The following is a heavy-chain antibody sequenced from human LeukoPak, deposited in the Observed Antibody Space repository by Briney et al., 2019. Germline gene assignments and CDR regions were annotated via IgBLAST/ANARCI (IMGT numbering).Heavy chain of an antibody. CDR2: IIPIFGTA. Sequence: SVKVSCKASGGTFSSYAISWVLQAPGQGLEWMGGIIPIFGTANYAQKFQGRVTITADESTSTAYMELSSLRSEDTAVYYCARDRTVAAAGFDYWGQGTLVTVSS. D-gene: IGHD6-13*01. V-gene: IGHV1-69*01. J-gene: IGHJ4*02. CDR1: GGTFSSYA. CDR3: ARDRTVAAAGFDY.